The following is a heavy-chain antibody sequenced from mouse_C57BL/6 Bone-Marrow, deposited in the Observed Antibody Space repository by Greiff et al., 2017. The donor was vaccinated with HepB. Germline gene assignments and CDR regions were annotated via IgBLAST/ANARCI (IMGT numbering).Heavy chain of an antibody. CDR1: GYTFTSYG. V-gene: IGHV1-81*01. D-gene: IGHD2-3*01. Sequence: QVQLKESGAELARPGASVKLSCKASGYTFTSYGISWVKQRTGQGLEWIGEIYPRSGNTYYNEKFKGKATLTADKSSSTAYMELRSLTSEDSAVYFCARDDGLYAMDYWGQGTSVTVSS. CDR3: ARDDGLYAMDY. J-gene: IGHJ4*01. CDR2: IYPRSGNT.